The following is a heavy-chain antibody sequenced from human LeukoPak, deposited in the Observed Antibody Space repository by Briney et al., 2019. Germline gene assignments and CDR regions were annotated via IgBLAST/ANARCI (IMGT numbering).Heavy chain of an antibody. J-gene: IGHJ4*02. Sequence: PGGSLRLSCAVSGFTFSRYEMSWIRQAPGKGLEWISYISPSGTTMYYVDSVKGRFIISRDNAKDSLYLQMNSLRVEDTAVYFCARARSGDGFNLDYWGQGTLVTVSS. CDR3: ARARSGDGFNLDY. CDR1: GFTFSRYE. D-gene: IGHD5-24*01. CDR2: ISPSGTTM. V-gene: IGHV3-48*03.